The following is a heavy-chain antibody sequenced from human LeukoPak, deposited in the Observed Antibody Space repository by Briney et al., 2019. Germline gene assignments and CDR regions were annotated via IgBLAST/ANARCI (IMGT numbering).Heavy chain of an antibody. CDR2: ISGSSSTT. D-gene: IGHD7-27*01. CDR3: ARDRRQGTNWGRSTTQTPLDY. V-gene: IGHV3-48*02. CDR1: GFTFSSYS. J-gene: IGHJ4*02. Sequence: GGSLRLSCAASGFTFSSYSMNWARQATGKGLEWVSYISGSSSTTCYADSVKGRFTISRDNAKNSLYLQMNSLRDEDTAVYYCARDRRQGTNWGRSTTQTPLDYWGQGTLVTVSS.